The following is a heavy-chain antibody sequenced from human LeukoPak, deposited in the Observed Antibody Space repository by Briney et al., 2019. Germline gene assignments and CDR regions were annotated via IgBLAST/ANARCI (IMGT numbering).Heavy chain of an antibody. J-gene: IGHJ4*02. CDR3: ARQEIRIAAAATFDY. CDR2: ISYDGSNK. CDR1: GCTFSSYG. V-gene: IGHV3-30*03. Sequence: PGGSLRLSCAASGCTFSSYGMHWVRQAPGKGLEWVAVISYDGSNKYHADSVKGRFTISRDNSKNTLYLQMNSLRAEDTAVYYCARQEIRIAAAATFDYWGQGTPVTVSS. D-gene: IGHD6-13*01.